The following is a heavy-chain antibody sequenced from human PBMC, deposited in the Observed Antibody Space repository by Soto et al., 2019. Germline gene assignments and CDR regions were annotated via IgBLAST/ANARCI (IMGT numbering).Heavy chain of an antibody. V-gene: IGHV4-31*03. J-gene: IGHJ4*02. CDR2: IYDSGST. D-gene: IGHD5-18*01. CDR1: GGPITNY. CDR3: AKADRAVDTTMIALEY. Sequence: SETLSLTCTVSGGPITNYWSWIRQHPGKGLEWIGYIYDSGSTYYNPSLKSRVTMSLDTSKNQLSLKLTSVTAADTAVYYCAKADRAVDTTMIALEYWGQGTLVTVSS.